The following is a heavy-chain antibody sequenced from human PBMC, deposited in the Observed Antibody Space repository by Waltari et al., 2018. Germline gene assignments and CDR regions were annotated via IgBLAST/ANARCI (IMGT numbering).Heavy chain of an antibody. Sequence: QLQLQESGPGLVKPSETLSLTCTVSGGSISSSSYYWGWIRQPPGKGLEWIGSIYYSGSTYYNPSLKSRVTISVDTSKNQFSLKLSSVTAADTAVYYGARPSPDGSGSYYNGDAFDIWGQGTMVTVSS. CDR3: ARPSPDGSGSYYNGDAFDI. V-gene: IGHV4-39*01. CDR1: GGSISSSSYY. J-gene: IGHJ3*02. CDR2: IYYSGST. D-gene: IGHD3-10*01.